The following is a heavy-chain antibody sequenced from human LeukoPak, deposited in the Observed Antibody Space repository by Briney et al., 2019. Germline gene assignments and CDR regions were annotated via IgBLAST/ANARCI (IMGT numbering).Heavy chain of an antibody. Sequence: ASVTVSCKASGYTFTGYYMHWVRQAPGQGLEWMGWINPNSGGTNYAQKFQGRVTMTRDTSISTAYMELSRLRSDDTAVYYCARDLGCSSTSCYVPNWFDPWGQGTLVTVSS. V-gene: IGHV1-2*02. CDR1: GYTFTGYY. CDR2: INPNSGGT. D-gene: IGHD2-2*01. J-gene: IGHJ5*02. CDR3: ARDLGCSSTSCYVPNWFDP.